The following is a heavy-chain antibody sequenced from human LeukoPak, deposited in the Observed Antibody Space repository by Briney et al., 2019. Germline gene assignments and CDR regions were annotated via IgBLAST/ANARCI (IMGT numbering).Heavy chain of an antibody. CDR3: ARAGCCDGYGLWFDP. D-gene: IGHD2-21*01. CDR2: IYYKGST. CDR1: GGSISSSSYY. J-gene: IGHJ5*02. V-gene: IGHV4-39*07. Sequence: SETLSLTCTVSGGSISSSSYYWGWIRQPPGKGLEWIGSIYYKGSTYYNPSLKSRVTISVDTSKNQFSLKLSSVTAADTAVYYCARAGCCDGYGLWFDPWGQGTLVTVSS.